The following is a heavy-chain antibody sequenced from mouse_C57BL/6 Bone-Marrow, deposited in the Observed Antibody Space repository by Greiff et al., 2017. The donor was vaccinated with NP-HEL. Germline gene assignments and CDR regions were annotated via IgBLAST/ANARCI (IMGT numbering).Heavy chain of an antibody. J-gene: IGHJ3*01. D-gene: IGHD2-12*01. V-gene: IGHV1-81*01. CDR2: IYPGSGNT. Sequence: QVQLQQSGAELARPGASVKLSCKASGYTFTSYGISWVKQRTGQGLEWIGEIYPGSGNTYYNEKFKGKATLTADKSSSTAYMELRSLTSEDSAVYFCAKLLRRGFAYWGQGTLVTVSA. CDR1: GYTFTSYG. CDR3: AKLLRRGFAY.